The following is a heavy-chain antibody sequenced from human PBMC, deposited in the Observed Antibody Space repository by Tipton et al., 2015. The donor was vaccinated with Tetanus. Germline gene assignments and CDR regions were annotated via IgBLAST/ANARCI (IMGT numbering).Heavy chain of an antibody. V-gene: IGHV4-39*07. D-gene: IGHD6-6*01. CDR3: ARDQGGGRVVRLNWFDP. CDR2: IYYSGST. CDR1: GGSISSSSYY. J-gene: IGHJ5*02. Sequence: TLSLTCTVSGGSISSSSYYWGWIRQPPGKGLEWIGSIYYSGSTYYNPSLKSRVTISVDTSKNQFSLDLYSVTAADTAVYYCARDQGGGRVVRLNWFDPWGQGTLVTVSS.